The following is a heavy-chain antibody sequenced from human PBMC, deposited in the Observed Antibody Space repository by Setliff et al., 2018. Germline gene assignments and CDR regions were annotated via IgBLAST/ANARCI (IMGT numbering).Heavy chain of an antibody. CDR1: GGSVSSGSNY. CDR3: ASGQANEVGY. CDR2: IYTSGST. J-gene: IGHJ4*02. D-gene: IGHD1-1*01. V-gene: IGHV4-61*09. Sequence: SETLSLTCSVSGGSVSSGSNYWTWIRQPAGKGLEWIGHIYTSGSTHYKTSLKSRLTISIDTSKNQFPLNLSSVTAADTAVYYCASGQANEVGYWGQGILVTVSS.